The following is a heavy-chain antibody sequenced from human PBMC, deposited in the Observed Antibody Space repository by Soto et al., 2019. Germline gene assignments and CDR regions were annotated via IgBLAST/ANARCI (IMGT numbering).Heavy chain of an antibody. Sequence: QVQLAQSGPELKKPGASLEVSCRASGYTFSNYGISWVRQVPGQGLEWMAWISVKNGDTNFAQKFQGRLSVTTDTSKSTAYLHLRSLRSDDTAVYFCTRLTTLSSPKYRFYYYMDIWGKGTTVTVSS. CDR1: GYTFSNYG. J-gene: IGHJ6*03. CDR2: ISVKNGDT. D-gene: IGHD1-1*01. CDR3: TRLTTLSSPKYRFYYYMDI. V-gene: IGHV1-18*01.